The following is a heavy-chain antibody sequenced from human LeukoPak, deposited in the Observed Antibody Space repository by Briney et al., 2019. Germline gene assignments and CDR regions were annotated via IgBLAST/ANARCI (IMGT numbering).Heavy chain of an antibody. D-gene: IGHD5-12*01. V-gene: IGHV4-34*01. CDR1: GGSFSGYY. CDR2: INHSGST. CDR3: ARVPIVATIGTDY. J-gene: IGHJ4*02. Sequence: PSETLSLTCAVYGGSFSGYYWTWIRQPPGKGLEWIGEINHSGSTKYNPSLKSRVTISVDTSKNQFSLKLSSVTAADTSVYYCARVPIVATIGTDYWGQGTLVTVSS.